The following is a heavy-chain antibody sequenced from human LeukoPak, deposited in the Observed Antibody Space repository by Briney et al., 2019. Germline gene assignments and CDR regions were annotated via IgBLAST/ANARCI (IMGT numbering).Heavy chain of an antibody. D-gene: IGHD6-13*01. Sequence: PGGSLRLSCAASGFTCSSYGMHCVRQGPGKGRVWVSRINTDGTTTTYADSVKGRFTISRDNAKNTLYLQMNSLRVEDTAVYYCVRGAAAAAVHYEYWGQGTLVSVSS. CDR3: VRGAAAAAVHYEY. CDR2: INTDGTTT. V-gene: IGHV3-74*01. CDR1: GFTCSSYG. J-gene: IGHJ4*02.